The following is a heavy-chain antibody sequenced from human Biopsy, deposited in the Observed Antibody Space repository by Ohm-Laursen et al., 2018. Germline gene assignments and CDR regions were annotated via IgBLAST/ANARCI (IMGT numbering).Heavy chain of an antibody. D-gene: IGHD6-25*01. CDR2: LYNTGGT. J-gene: IGHJ4*02. Sequence: TLSLTCTVSGGSISSYQWTWIRQPPGKGLEWIGYLYNTGGTNYNPSLKSRVTISVDTSKNQFSLKLRSVTAADTAVYYCAREAAIIDPRTRAFDYWGQGTLVTASS. V-gene: IGHV4-59*01. CDR1: GGSISSYQ. CDR3: AREAAIIDPRTRAFDY.